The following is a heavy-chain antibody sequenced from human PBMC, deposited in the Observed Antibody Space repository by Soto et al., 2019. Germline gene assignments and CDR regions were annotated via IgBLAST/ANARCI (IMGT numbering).Heavy chain of an antibody. CDR1: GGTFNFYT. Sequence: QVQLVQSGAEVMKPGSSVRVSCTTSGGTFNFYTINWVRQAPGQGLEWVGRVNPIVGMSNSAQKFQGRVTITADKSTNIAYMDLTRLKSEDTAVYYCATSYGSGSTPFDSWGQGTLVTVSS. J-gene: IGHJ4*02. D-gene: IGHD3-10*01. CDR2: VNPIVGMS. V-gene: IGHV1-69*02. CDR3: ATSYGSGSTPFDS.